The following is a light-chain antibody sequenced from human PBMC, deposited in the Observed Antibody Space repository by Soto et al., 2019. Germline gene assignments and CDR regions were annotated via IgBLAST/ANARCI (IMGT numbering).Light chain of an antibody. CDR1: SSNIGTNY. CDR3: AAWDDSLSGVV. Sequence: QSVVTQPPSASGTPGQRVTISCSGSSSNIGTNYVYWYQQLPGTAPKLLIYRNNQRPSGVPDRFSGSKSGTSASLAIGGLRSEDEADYYCAAWDDSLSGVVFGGGTKLTVL. V-gene: IGLV1-47*01. J-gene: IGLJ2*01. CDR2: RNN.